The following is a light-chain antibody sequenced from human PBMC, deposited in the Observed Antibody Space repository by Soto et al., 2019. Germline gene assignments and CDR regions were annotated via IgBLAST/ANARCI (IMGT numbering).Light chain of an antibody. J-gene: IGLJ1*01. Sequence: QSALTQPASVSGSPGQSITISCTGTSSDVGTYNLVSWYQHHPGKAPKLILYEGTKRPPGVSNRFSGSTSGNTASLTISGLQADDQTDYYCCSYAGYNTYVFGTGTKVTVL. CDR3: CSYAGYNTYV. CDR2: EGT. V-gene: IGLV2-23*01. CDR1: SSDVGTYNL.